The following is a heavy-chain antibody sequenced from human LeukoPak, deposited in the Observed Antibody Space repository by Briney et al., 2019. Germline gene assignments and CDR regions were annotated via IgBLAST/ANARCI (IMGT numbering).Heavy chain of an antibody. V-gene: IGHV1-2*02. D-gene: IGHD2-15*01. CDR3: ARVAAFNVAFDM. CDR1: GYTFISYY. CDR2: NNPNSGDT. J-gene: IGHJ3*02. Sequence: ASLKDSCQDSGYTFISYYLYWVRKAPGQGLEWMGWNNPNSGDTNYEQRFQGRVTMTRDTSISTAYMELSRLRSDDTAVYYCARVAAFNVAFDMWGQGTMVTVSA.